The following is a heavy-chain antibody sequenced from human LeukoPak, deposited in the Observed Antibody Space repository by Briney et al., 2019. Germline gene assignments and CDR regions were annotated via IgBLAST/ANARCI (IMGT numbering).Heavy chain of an antibody. D-gene: IGHD6-19*01. CDR3: ARTQEAGYSSGRYDSYYYYYMDV. Sequence: SETLSLTCNVSGGSISSSSYYWGWIRQPPGKGLEWIGSIYFSGRTYYNMSLKSRVTISIDTSKNQFSLKLSSVTAADTAVYFCARTQEAGYSSGRYDSYYYYYMDVWGKGTTVTISS. J-gene: IGHJ6*03. CDR2: IYFSGRT. CDR1: GGSISSSSYY. V-gene: IGHV4-39*07.